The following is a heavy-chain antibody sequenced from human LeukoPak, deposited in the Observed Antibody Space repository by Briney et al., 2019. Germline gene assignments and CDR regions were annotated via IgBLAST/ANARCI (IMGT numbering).Heavy chain of an antibody. CDR3: ARVRRRYYGSGSYYDNNWFDP. CDR1: GGPFSGYY. Sequence: SETLSLTCAVYGGPFSGYYWSWIRQPPGKGLEWIGEINHSGSTNYNPSLKSRVTISVDTSKNQFSLKLSSVTAADTAVYYCARVRRRYYGSGSYYDNNWFDPWGQGTLVTVSS. D-gene: IGHD3-10*01. V-gene: IGHV4-34*01. CDR2: INHSGST. J-gene: IGHJ5*02.